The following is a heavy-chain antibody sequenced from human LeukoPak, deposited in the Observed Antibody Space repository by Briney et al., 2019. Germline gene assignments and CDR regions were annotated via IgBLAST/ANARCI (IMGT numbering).Heavy chain of an antibody. J-gene: IGHJ6*02. D-gene: IGHD6-19*01. V-gene: IGHV4-34*01. Sequence: PSETLSLTCAVYGGSFSGYYWSWIRQPPGKGLEWIGEINHSGSTNYNPSLKSRVTISVDTSKNQFSLKLSSVTAADTAVYYCARDPTSGWSRSYYYYGMDVWGQGTTVTVSS. CDR2: INHSGST. CDR1: GGSFSGYY. CDR3: ARDPTSGWSRSYYYYGMDV.